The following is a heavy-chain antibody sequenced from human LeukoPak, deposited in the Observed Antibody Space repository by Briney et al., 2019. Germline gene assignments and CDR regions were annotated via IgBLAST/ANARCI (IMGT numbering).Heavy chain of an antibody. CDR1: GYTFTSHG. CDR3: ARDGYSSGWYYFDY. V-gene: IGHV1-18*01. D-gene: IGHD6-19*01. CDR2: ISAYNGNT. Sequence: GSVKVPCKASGYTFTSHGISWVRQAPGQGLEWMGWISAYNGNTNYAQKLQGRVTMTTDTSTSTAYMELRSLRSDDTAVYYCARDGYSSGWYYFDYWGQGTLVTVSS. J-gene: IGHJ4*02.